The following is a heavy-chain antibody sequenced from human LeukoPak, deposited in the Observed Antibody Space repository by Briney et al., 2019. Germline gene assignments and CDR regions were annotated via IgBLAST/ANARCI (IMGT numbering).Heavy chain of an antibody. CDR1: GFIFSSYW. D-gene: IGHD6-13*01. CDR3: ARGVTSAWYLRYYFEY. J-gene: IGHJ4*02. Sequence: GGSLRLSCAASGFIFSSYWMSWVRQVPGKGLEWVANIKQDGTETSYVDSVEGRFTISRDNAKNSLFLQMNSLRADDTAVYYCARGVTSAWYLRYYFEYWGQGIMVTVSS. CDR2: IKQDGTET. V-gene: IGHV3-7*03.